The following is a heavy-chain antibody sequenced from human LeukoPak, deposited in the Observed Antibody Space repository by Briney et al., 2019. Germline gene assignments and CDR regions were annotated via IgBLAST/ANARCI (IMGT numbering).Heavy chain of an antibody. V-gene: IGHV3-7*01. D-gene: IGHD3-22*01. Sequence: GGSLRLSCAASGFTFSSYWMSWVRQAPGKGLEWVANIKQDGSEKYYVDSVKGRFTISRDNSKNTLYLQMNSLRAEDTAVYYCARDQDSSGYSWFDPWGQGTLVTVSS. CDR2: IKQDGSEK. J-gene: IGHJ5*02. CDR1: GFTFSSYW. CDR3: ARDQDSSGYSWFDP.